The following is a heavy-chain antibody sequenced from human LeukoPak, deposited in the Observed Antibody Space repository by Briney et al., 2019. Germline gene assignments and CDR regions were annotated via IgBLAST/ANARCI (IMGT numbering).Heavy chain of an antibody. CDR2: INHSGST. Sequence: PSETLSLTCTVYGGFFSVYYWSWIRQPPGKGLEWIGEINHSGSTNYNPSLKNRVTISVDTSKNQFSLKLSSVTAADTAVYYCARSVGYSSSNWGQGTLVTVSS. CDR3: ARSVGYSSSN. V-gene: IGHV4-34*01. J-gene: IGHJ4*01. D-gene: IGHD6-13*01. CDR1: GGFFSVYY.